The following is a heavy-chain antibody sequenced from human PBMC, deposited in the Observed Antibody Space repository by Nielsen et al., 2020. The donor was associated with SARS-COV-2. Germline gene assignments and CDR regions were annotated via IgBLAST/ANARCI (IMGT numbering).Heavy chain of an antibody. CDR2: IKQDGSEK. CDR3: ARDLSDGYNRPFDY. Sequence: GGSLRLSCEASGFTFSSYWMTWVRQAPGKGLEWVANIKQDGSEKYYVDSVKGRFTISRDNAKNSLYLQMNSLRAEDTAVYYCARDLSDGYNRPFDYWGQGTLVTVSS. V-gene: IGHV3-7*01. CDR1: GFTFSSYW. J-gene: IGHJ4*02. D-gene: IGHD5-24*01.